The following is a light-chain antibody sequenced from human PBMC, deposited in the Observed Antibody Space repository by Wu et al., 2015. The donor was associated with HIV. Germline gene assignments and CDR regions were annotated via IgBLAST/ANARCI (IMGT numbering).Light chain of an antibody. CDR1: HSIDRS. CDR3: QQRSYSPLT. CDR2: DAS. V-gene: IGKV3-11*01. J-gene: IGKJ5*01. Sequence: VLTQSPVILFLSPGERATLSCRASHSIDRSVAWYQQRPGQSPRLLIYDASTRATDIPARFRGGGSGTDFTLTISSLDPEDFAIYYCQQRSYSPLTFGQGTRLEI.